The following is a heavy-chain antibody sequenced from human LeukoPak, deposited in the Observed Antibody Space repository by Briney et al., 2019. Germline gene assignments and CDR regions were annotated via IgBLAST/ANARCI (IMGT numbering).Heavy chain of an antibody. Sequence: SETLSLTCTVSGGSISSGSYYWSWIRQPAGKGLEWIGRIYTSGSTNYNPSLKSRVTISVDTSKNQFSLKLSSVTAADTAVYYCARLRAPTTYCGGDCYGGPIDYWGQGTLVTVSS. J-gene: IGHJ4*02. CDR1: GGSISSGSYY. V-gene: IGHV4-61*02. CDR2: IYTSGST. CDR3: ARLRAPTTYCGGDCYGGPIDY. D-gene: IGHD2-21*02.